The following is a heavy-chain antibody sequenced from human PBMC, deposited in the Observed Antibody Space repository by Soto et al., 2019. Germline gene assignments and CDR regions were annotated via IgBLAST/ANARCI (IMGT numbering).Heavy chain of an antibody. CDR2: IHHSGVT. J-gene: IGHJ5*02. Sequence: SETLSLTCAVSGDPITSSYWSWLRQPPGKGLEWIADIHHSGVTNYNPSLKSRVTISVDRSKNQFSLKLSSVTAADTAVYYCARGPPVGYYYDSSGYYAGLWFDPWGQGTLVTVSS. V-gene: IGHV4-4*02. CDR1: GDPITSSYW. D-gene: IGHD3-22*01. CDR3: ARGPPVGYYYDSSGYYAGLWFDP.